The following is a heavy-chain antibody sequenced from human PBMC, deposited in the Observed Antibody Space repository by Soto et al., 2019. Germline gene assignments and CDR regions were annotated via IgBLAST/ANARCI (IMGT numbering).Heavy chain of an antibody. J-gene: IGHJ4*02. D-gene: IGHD3-22*01. Sequence: GGSLRLSCAASGFTFSSYSMNWVRQAPGKGLEWVSSISSSSSYIYYADSVKGRFTISRDNAKNSLYLQMNSLRAEDTAVYYCARDLTNYYDSSGSYFDYWGQGTLVTVSS. V-gene: IGHV3-21*01. CDR3: ARDLTNYYDSSGSYFDY. CDR2: ISSSSSYI. CDR1: GFTFSSYS.